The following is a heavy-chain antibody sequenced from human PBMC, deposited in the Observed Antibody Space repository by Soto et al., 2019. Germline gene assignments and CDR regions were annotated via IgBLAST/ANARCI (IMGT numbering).Heavy chain of an antibody. CDR1: GFTFNIYG. V-gene: IGHV3-33*01. J-gene: IGHJ4*02. Sequence: QVQLVESGGGVVQPGRSLRLSCAASGFTFNIYGIHWVRQAPGKGLEWVAVVWYDGSTKYYADSVKGRFTISRDNSKNTRYLQMNSLRAEDTAVYYCARDHYGDYAGASYFDYWGQGTLVTVSS. CDR3: ARDHYGDYAGASYFDY. D-gene: IGHD4-17*01. CDR2: VWYDGSTK.